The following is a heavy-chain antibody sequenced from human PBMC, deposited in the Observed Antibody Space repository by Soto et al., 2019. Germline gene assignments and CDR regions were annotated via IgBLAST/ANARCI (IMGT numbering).Heavy chain of an antibody. CDR2: IKQDGSEK. CDR1: GFTFSSYW. V-gene: IGHV3-7*03. D-gene: IGHD6-19*01. CDR3: ARMAVAAHNWFDP. Sequence: QPGGSLRLSCAASGFTFSSYWMSWVRQAPGKGLEWVANIKQDGSEKYYVDSVKGRFTISRDNAKNSLYLQMNSLRAEDTAVYYCARMAVAAHNWFDPWGQGTLVTVSS. J-gene: IGHJ5*02.